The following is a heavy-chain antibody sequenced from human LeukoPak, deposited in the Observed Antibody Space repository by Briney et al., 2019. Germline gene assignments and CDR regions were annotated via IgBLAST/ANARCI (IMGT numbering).Heavy chain of an antibody. Sequence: QPGGSLRLSCAVSGFRVSDYYMSWVRQAPGKGLEWVGLIRDSGEAFYADFARGRFAISRDESENTLYLQMNSLRVEDTAVYFCARDRAANQDWVEFDPWGQGTPVIVPS. J-gene: IGHJ5*02. CDR3: ARDRAANQDWVEFDP. D-gene: IGHD3/OR15-3a*01. CDR2: IRDSGEA. V-gene: IGHV3-66*03. CDR1: GFRVSDYY.